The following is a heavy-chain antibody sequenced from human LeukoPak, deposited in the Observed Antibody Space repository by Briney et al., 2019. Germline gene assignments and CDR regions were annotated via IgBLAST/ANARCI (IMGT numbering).Heavy chain of an antibody. CDR3: ARHPSGGSNHSPWYFDL. J-gene: IGHJ2*01. V-gene: IGHV5-10-1*01. D-gene: IGHD3-16*02. CDR2: IDPSDSYT. Sequence: GESLKISCKGSGYSFTSYWISWVRQMPGKGLEWMGRIDPSDSYTNYSPSFQGHVTISADKSINTAYLQWSSLMASDTAIYYCARHPSGGSNHSPWYFDLWGRGTLVSVSS. CDR1: GYSFTSYW.